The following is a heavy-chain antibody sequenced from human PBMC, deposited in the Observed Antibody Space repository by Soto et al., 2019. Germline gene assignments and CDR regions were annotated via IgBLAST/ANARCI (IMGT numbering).Heavy chain of an antibody. CDR3: AREPYSYSNNYSPYGMDV. CDR1: GFTFSSYA. Sequence: GESLKISCAASGFTFSSYAMHWVRQAPGKGLEWVAVISYDGSNKYYADSVKGRFTISRDNSKNTLYLQMNSLRAEDTAVYYCAREPYSYSNNYSPYGMDVSGQGTTVTIS. CDR2: ISYDGSNK. J-gene: IGHJ6*02. V-gene: IGHV3-30-3*01. D-gene: IGHD4-4*01.